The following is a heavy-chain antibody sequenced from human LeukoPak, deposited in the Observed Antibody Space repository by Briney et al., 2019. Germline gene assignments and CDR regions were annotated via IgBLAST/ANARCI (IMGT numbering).Heavy chain of an antibody. CDR1: GFTFSSYW. V-gene: IGHV3-74*01. CDR3: ARGAAYSFASFDP. D-gene: IGHD2-21*01. Sequence: QPGGSLRLSCAASGFTFSSYWMHWVRQAPGKGLVWVSRINSDGSSTSYADSVKGRFTISRDNAKNTLFLQMNSLRAEDAAVYYCARGAAYSFASFDPWGQGTLVTVSS. J-gene: IGHJ5*02. CDR2: INSDGSST.